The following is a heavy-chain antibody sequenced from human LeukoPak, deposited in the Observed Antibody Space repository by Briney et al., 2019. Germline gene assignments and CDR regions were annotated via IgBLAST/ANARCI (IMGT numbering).Heavy chain of an antibody. CDR2: INPNSGGT. V-gene: IGHV1-2*02. Sequence: GASVKVSCKASGYTFTGYYMHWVRQAPGQGLEWMGWINPNSGGTNYAQKFQGRVTMTRDTSISTAYMELSRLRSDDTAVYYCARASITMVRGFVDYWGQGTLVTVSS. J-gene: IGHJ4*02. CDR3: ARASITMVRGFVDY. CDR1: GYTFTGYY. D-gene: IGHD3-10*01.